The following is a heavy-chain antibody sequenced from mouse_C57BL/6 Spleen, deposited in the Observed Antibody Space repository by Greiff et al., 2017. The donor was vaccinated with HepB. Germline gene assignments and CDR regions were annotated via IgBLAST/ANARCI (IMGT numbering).Heavy chain of an antibody. Sequence: LVESGAELARPGASVKMSCKASGYTFTSYTMHWVNQRPGQGLEWIGYINPSSGYTKYNQKFKDKATLTADKSSSTAYMQLSSLTSEDSAVYYCARGGKNETWFAYWGQGTLVTVSA. CDR1: GYTFTSYT. J-gene: IGHJ3*01. CDR3: ARGGKNETWFAY. V-gene: IGHV1-4*01. CDR2: INPSSGYT.